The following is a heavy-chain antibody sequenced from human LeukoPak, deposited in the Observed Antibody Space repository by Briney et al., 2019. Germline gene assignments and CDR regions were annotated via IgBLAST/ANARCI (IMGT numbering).Heavy chain of an antibody. Sequence: PSETLSLTCTVSGGSISTSSYYWGWIRQPPGKGLECIGNIYYSGVTYYSPSLKSRVTISVDTSRNQFSLKLSSVTAADTAAYYCVRLEGFDSSGREWGQGTLVTVSS. CDR3: VRLEGFDSSGRE. D-gene: IGHD3-22*01. V-gene: IGHV4-39*01. CDR1: GGSISTSSYY. J-gene: IGHJ4*02. CDR2: IYYSGVT.